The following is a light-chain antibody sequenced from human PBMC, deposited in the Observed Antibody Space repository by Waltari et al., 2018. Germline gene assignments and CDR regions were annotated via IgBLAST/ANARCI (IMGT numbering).Light chain of an antibody. CDR1: QSVRTY. CDR3: QLRSKWLRT. V-gene: IGKV3-11*01. CDR2: DAA. J-gene: IGKJ5*01. Sequence: EIVLTQSPATLSLSPGERATLSCRASQSVRTYLAWYQQKPGQAPRLLIYDAATRATAIPARLSGSGSGTDFTLTISSLEPEDFAVYYCQLRSKWLRTFGQGTRLEIK.